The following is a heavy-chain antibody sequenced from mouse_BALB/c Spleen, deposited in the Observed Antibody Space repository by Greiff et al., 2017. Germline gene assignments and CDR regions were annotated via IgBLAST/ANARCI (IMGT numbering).Heavy chain of an antibody. Sequence: EVKLVESGGGLVQPGGSRKLSCAASGFTFSSFGMHWVRQDPEKGLEWVAYISSGSSTIYYADTVKGRFTISRDNPKNTLFLQMTSLRSEDTAMYYCASGAMDYGGQGTSVTVSS. J-gene: IGHJ4*01. CDR1: GFTFSSFG. CDR2: ISSGSSTI. V-gene: IGHV5-17*02. CDR3: ASGAMDY.